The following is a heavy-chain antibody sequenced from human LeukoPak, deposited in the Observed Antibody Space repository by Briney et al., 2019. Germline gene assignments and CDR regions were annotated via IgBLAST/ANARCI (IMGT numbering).Heavy chain of an antibody. CDR1: GFTFNTYA. CDR3: AKGTNISCYSGAGY. J-gene: IGHJ4*02. D-gene: IGHD2-15*01. V-gene: IGHV3-23*01. Sequence: PGGSLRLSCAASGFTFNTYAMSWVRQAPGKQLEWISSLCGTAGGSYYADSVKGRFTISKDNSKNTLYLQMVSLRAEDTAIYYCAKGTNISCYSGAGYWGQGTLVTVSS. CDR2: LCGTAGGS.